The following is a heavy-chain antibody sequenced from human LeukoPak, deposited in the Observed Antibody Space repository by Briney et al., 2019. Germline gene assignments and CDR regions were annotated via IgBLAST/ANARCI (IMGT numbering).Heavy chain of an antibody. CDR3: ARGSYSSGWDRDYYYMDV. Sequence: PSETLSLTCTVSGRFINSYYWSWIRQPPGRGLEWIGYIYYSGSTNYNPSLKSRVTISVDTSKNQFSLKLSSVTAADTAVYYCARGSYSSGWDRDYYYMDVWGKGTTVIISS. D-gene: IGHD6-19*01. CDR1: GRFINSYY. J-gene: IGHJ6*03. CDR2: IYYSGST. V-gene: IGHV4-59*01.